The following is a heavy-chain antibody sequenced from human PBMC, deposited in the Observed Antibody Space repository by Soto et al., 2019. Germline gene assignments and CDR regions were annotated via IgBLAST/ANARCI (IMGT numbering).Heavy chain of an antibody. CDR3: ASEEIAARRPFDY. J-gene: IGHJ4*02. Sequence: ASVKVSCKASGYTFTSYYMHWVRQAPGQGLEWMGIINPSGGSTNYAQKFQGRVTMTRDTSTSTVYMELSRLRSEDTAVYYCASEEIAARRPFDYWGQGTLVTVSS. CDR2: INPSGGST. CDR1: GYTFTSYY. D-gene: IGHD6-6*01. V-gene: IGHV1-46*01.